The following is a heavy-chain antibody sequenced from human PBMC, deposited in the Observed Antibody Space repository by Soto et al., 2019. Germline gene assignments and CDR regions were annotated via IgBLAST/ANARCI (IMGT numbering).Heavy chain of an antibody. V-gene: IGHV3-13*01. CDR2: IGTQHDT. CDR3: GRPASYWHGGGGWFDP. CDR1: GFTFSAYD. D-gene: IGHD2-8*02. J-gene: IGHJ5*02. Sequence: EVQLVESGGGLVQPGGSLRLSCAASGFTFSAYDMHWVRQATGKGLEWVSAIGTQHDTYYPDSVKGRFTISRENAKNPLYPQMNSPRAGDTAVDYCGRPASYWHGGGGWFDPWGQGTLVTVSS.